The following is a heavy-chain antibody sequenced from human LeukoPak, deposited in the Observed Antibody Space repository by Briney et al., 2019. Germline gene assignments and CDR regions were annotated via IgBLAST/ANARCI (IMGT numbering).Heavy chain of an antibody. CDR2: IYYSGST. CDR1: GGSISGYY. Sequence: SETLSLTCTVSGGSISGYYWSWIRQPPGKGLEWIGYIYYSGSTNYNPSLKSRVTISVDTSKNQFSLKLSSVTAADTAVYYCARDPVGDYFAFDIWGQGTMVTVSS. J-gene: IGHJ3*02. CDR3: ARDPVGDYFAFDI. V-gene: IGHV4-59*01. D-gene: IGHD4-17*01.